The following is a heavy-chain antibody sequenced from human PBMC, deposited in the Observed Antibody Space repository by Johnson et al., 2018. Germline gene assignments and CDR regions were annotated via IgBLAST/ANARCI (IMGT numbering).Heavy chain of an antibody. CDR3: TKGVADAFDI. CDR2: INWNSVSI. J-gene: IGHJ3*02. CDR1: GFTFDDYA. D-gene: IGHD2-15*01. V-gene: IGHV3-9*01. Sequence: EVQLVESGGGLVQPGRSLRLSCAAYGFTFDDYAMHWVRQAPGKGLEWVAGINWNSVSIGYGDSVKGRFTISRDNAKNSLYLQMNSLRAEDTASYYCTKGVADAFDIWGQGTMVTVSS.